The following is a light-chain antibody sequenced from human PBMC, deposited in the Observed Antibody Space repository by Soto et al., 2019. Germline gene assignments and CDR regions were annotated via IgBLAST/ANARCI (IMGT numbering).Light chain of an antibody. J-gene: IGKJ4*01. CDR3: QQDSIFALS. CDR1: QSVSDY. V-gene: IGKV3-20*01. Sequence: EIVLTQSPGTLSLSPGERATLSCRASQSVSDYLAWYQQKPGQAPRLLIYAVSSRATGIPDRFSGSGSGTDFTLTINRLEPEDFALYYCQQDSIFALSFGGGTKVEIK. CDR2: AVS.